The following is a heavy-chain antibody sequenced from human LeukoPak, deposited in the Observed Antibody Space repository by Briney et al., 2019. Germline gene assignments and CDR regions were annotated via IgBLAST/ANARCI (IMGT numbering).Heavy chain of an antibody. J-gene: IGHJ4*02. CDR2: ISGSGGST. CDR1: GFTFSSDA. Sequence: GGSLRLSCAASGFTFSSDAMNWVRQAPGKGLEWVSTISGSGGSTYYADSLKGRFTISRDNSKNLFYLHMNSWRAEDTAVYYCAKDWLCSYWGQGTLVTVSS. CDR3: AKDWLCSY. V-gene: IGHV3-23*01. D-gene: IGHD3-10*02.